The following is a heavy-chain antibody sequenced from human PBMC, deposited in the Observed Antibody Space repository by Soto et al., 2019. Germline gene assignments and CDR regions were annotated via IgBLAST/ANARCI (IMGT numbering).Heavy chain of an antibody. Sequence: PGGSLRLSCAASGFTFSTYSMNWVRQAPGKGLEWVSAINGSGDNTYYADSVKGRFSISRDNSKNTLYLQMNSLRAEDTAIYYCAKGAYYDFWSGYSAFDCWGQGTLVTVSS. CDR1: GFTFSTYS. V-gene: IGHV3-23*01. J-gene: IGHJ4*02. CDR2: INGSGDNT. D-gene: IGHD3-3*01. CDR3: AKGAYYDFWSGYSAFDC.